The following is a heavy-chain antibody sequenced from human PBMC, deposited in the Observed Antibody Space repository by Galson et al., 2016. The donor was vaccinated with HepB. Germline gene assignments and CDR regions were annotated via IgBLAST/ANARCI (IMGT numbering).Heavy chain of an antibody. D-gene: IGHD3-10*01. CDR3: ADPPSGF. J-gene: IGHJ4*02. CDR2: ISQDGSKK. CDR1: GFTFSNYW. V-gene: IGHV3-7*03. Sequence: SLRLSCATSGFTFSNYWMTWVRQAPGKGLEWMASISQDGSKKFDVDSVEGRFTISRDNAKNSLYLQMNSLRAEDRAVYYCADPPSGFWGQGTPVTVSS.